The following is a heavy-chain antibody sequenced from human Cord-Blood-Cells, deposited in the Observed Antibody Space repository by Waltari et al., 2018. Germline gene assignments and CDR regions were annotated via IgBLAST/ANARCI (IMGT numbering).Heavy chain of an antibody. CDR1: VYTFTSYD. J-gene: IGHJ5*02. V-gene: IGHV1-8*03. CDR2: MNPNSGNT. Sequence: QVQLVQSGAEVKKPGASVKVSCKAAVYTFTSYDINCVRHATGQGLEWMGWMNPNSGNTGYAQKFQGRVTITRNTSISTAYMELSSLRSEDTAVYYCARGVYYDFWSGYNWFDPWGQGTLVTVSS. CDR3: ARGVYYDFWSGYNWFDP. D-gene: IGHD3-3*01.